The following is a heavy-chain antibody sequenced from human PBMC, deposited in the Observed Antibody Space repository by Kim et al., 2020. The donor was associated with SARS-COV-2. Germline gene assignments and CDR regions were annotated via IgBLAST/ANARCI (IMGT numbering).Heavy chain of an antibody. CDR2: ISWNSGSI. J-gene: IGHJ4*02. CDR3: AKAPDYGDPFDY. Sequence: GGSLRLSCAASGFTFDDYAMHWVRQAPGKGLEWVSGISWNSGSIGYADSVKGRFTISRDNAKNSLYLQMNSLRTEDTALYYCAKAPDYGDPFDYWGQGTL. V-gene: IGHV3-9*01. D-gene: IGHD4-17*01. CDR1: GFTFDDYA.